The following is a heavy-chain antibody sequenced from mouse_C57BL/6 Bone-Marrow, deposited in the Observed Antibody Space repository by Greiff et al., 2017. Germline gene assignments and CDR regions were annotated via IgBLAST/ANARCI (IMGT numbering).Heavy chain of an antibody. J-gene: IGHJ2*01. CDR2: IYPGDGDT. V-gene: IGHV1-80*01. CDR3: ARLALYDYDVDY. D-gene: IGHD2-4*01. CDR1: GYAFSSYW. Sequence: VQLQQSGAELVKPGASVKISCKASGYAFSSYWMNWVKQRPGKGLEWIGQIYPGDGDTNYNGKFKGKATLTADKSSSTAYMQLSSLTSEDSAVYFCARLALYDYDVDYWGQGTTLTVSS.